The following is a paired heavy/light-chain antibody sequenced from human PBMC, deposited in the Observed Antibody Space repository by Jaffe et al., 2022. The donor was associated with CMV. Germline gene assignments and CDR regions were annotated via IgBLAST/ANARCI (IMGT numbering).Light chain of an antibody. Sequence: DIQMTQSPSTLSASVRDRVTITCRASQSIGNWLAWYQQKPGKAPKLLIYKASRLESGVPSRFSGSGSGTEFTLTISGVQPDDFATYYCLQYSTYYRTFGQGTKLEI. V-gene: IGKV1-5*03. J-gene: IGKJ2*01. CDR2: KAS. CDR3: LQYSTYYRT. CDR1: QSIGNW.
Heavy chain of an antibody. J-gene: IGHJ4*02. V-gene: IGHV3-7*01. CDR2: IKQDGSEQ. Sequence: EVQLVESGGGLVQPGGSLRLSCAASGFTSGFTFNTYWMSWVRQAPGKGLEWVANIKQDGSEQYYLDSVKGRFTISRDNAKNSLYLQMNSLRVEDTAVYYCARDTYYMDSRGYYQIFDLWGQGARVTVSP. CDR3: ARDTYYMDSRGYYQIFDL. CDR1: GFTFNTYW. D-gene: IGHD3-22*01.